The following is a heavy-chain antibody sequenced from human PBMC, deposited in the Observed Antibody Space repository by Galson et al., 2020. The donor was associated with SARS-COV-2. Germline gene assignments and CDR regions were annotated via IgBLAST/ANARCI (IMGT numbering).Heavy chain of an antibody. D-gene: IGHD2-2*01. Sequence: ALHGESLKISCAASGFTFSSYWMHWVRQAPGKGLVWVARIRADANEISYADSVKGRFTIPRDNAKGTLFLQINSLRAEDTAVYYCARGQYHGNSANVNYWGQGAPVTVPS. V-gene: IGHV3-74*01. CDR3: ARGQYHGNSANVNY. CDR1: GFTFSSYW. J-gene: IGHJ4*02. CDR2: IRADANEI.